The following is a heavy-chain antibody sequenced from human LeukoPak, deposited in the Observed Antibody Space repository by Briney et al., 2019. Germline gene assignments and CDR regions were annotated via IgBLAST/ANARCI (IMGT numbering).Heavy chain of an antibody. CDR3: ARDGSASTRGEFDP. CDR1: GGSISSGGYY. J-gene: IGHJ5*02. Sequence: SETLSLTCTVSGGSISSGGYYWSWIRQHPGKGLEWIGYIYYSGSTYYNPSLKSRVTISVDTSKNQFSLKLSSVTAADTAVYYCARDGSASTRGEFDPWGQGTLVTISS. CDR2: IYYSGST. D-gene: IGHD2-15*01. V-gene: IGHV4-31*03.